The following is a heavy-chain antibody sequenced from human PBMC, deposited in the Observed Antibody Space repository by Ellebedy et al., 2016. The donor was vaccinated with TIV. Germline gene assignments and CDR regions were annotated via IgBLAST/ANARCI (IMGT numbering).Heavy chain of an antibody. CDR2: FSGSGGST. D-gene: IGHD6-19*01. CDR1: GFTFSSYA. Sequence: GGSLRLXXAASGFTFSSYAMSCVRQAPGKGLEWVSAFSGSGGSTYYADSVKGRFTISRDNSKNTLYRQMNSIRAEDTAVYYCARSSPRYSSGWYVIDYYYYGMDVWGQGTTVTVSS. J-gene: IGHJ6*02. V-gene: IGHV3-23*01. CDR3: ARSSPRYSSGWYVIDYYYYGMDV.